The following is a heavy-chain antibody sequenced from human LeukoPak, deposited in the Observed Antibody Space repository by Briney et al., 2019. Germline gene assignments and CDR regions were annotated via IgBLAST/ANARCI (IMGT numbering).Heavy chain of an antibody. CDR3: ARETSGQYYGTDYYFGMDV. V-gene: IGHV4-39*01. CDR2: VHYSRKT. Sequence: SETLSLTCTVSGGSISDTRYFWGWIRRPPGKGLEWIGTVHYSRKTYYNPSLKSRATVSVDTSNNQFSLRLSSVTAADTAVYYCARETSGQYYGTDYYFGMDVWGQGTTVTVSS. J-gene: IGHJ6*02. CDR1: GGSISDTRYF. D-gene: IGHD2-15*01.